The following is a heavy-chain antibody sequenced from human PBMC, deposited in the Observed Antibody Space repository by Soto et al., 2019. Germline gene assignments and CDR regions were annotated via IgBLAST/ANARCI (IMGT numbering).Heavy chain of an antibody. CDR3: ARGSNAGLDY. CDR1: GYTFRAYS. V-gene: IGHV1-3*01. J-gene: IGHJ4*02. CDR2: INGVNGNT. Sequence: QVQVVQSGAEVNKPGASVKVSCKASGYTFRAYSMNWVRQAPGQRLEWMGWINGVNGNTEYSQTFQGRGTITRDTSASIAYMELSSLRPEDTAVYYCARGSNAGLDYWGQGTLVTVSS. D-gene: IGHD4-4*01.